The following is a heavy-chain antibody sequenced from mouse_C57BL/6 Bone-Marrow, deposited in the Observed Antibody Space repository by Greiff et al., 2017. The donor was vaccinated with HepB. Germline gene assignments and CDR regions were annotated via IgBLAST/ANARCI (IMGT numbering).Heavy chain of an antibody. J-gene: IGHJ4*01. CDR1: GYTFTSYW. CDR2: IDPSDSET. Sequence: QVQLQQPGAELVRPGSSVKLSCKASGYTFTSYWMHWVKQRPIQGLEWIGNIDPSDSETHYNQKFKDKDTLTVDKSTSTAYMQLSSLTSEDSAVYYCASSDYDVDDDRDYWGQGTGATVSA. CDR3: ASSDYDVDDDRDY. D-gene: IGHD2-4*01. V-gene: IGHV1-52*01.